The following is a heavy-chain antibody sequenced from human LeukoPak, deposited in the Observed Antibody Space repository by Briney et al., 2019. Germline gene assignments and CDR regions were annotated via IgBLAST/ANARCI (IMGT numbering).Heavy chain of an antibody. CDR2: ISSSGSTI. CDR1: GFTFSSYE. D-gene: IGHD3-10*02. CDR3: AELGITMIGGV. J-gene: IGHJ6*04. Sequence: GGSLRLSCAASGFTFSSYEMNWVRQAPGKGLEWVSYISSSGSTIYYADSVKGRFTISRDNAKNSLYLQMNSLRAEDTAVYYCAELGITMIGGVWGKGTTVTISS. V-gene: IGHV3-48*03.